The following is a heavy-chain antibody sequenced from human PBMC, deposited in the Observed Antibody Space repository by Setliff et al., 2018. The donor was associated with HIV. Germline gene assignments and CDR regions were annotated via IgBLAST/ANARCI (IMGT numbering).Heavy chain of an antibody. V-gene: IGHV4-59*12. D-gene: IGHD3-3*01. J-gene: IGHJ3*02. CDR3: ARSKTFYDFWGGYYTHGAFKI. CDR1: GGSISGYY. Sequence: KPSETLSLTCNVSGGSISGYYWSWIRQSPGKGLEWIGYIYYSGSTNYNPSLKSRVTISVDTSKNQFSLNLTSVTAADTAVYYCARSKTFYDFWGGYYTHGAFKIWGLGTMVTVSS. CDR2: IYYSGST.